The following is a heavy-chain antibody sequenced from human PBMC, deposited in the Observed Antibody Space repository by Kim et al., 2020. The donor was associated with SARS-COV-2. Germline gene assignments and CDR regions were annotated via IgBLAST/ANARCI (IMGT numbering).Heavy chain of an antibody. CDR1: GGSISSSSYY. J-gene: IGHJ4*02. D-gene: IGHD3-22*01. CDR2: IYYSGST. CDR3: ARQLVETMVVVLITTGFDY. Sequence: SETLSLTCTVSGGSISSSSYYWGWIRQPPGKGLEWIGSIYYSGSTYYNPSLKSRVTISVDTSKNQFSLKLSSVTAADTAVYYCARQLVETMVVVLITTGFDYWGQGTLVTVSS. V-gene: IGHV4-39*01.